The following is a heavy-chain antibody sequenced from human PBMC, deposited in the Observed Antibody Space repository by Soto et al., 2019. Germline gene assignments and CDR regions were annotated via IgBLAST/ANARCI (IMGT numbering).Heavy chain of an antibody. CDR3: ARGGLWFGAPMGFDY. V-gene: IGHV4-59*01. D-gene: IGHD3-10*01. CDR1: GGSISSYY. CDR2: IYYSGST. J-gene: IGHJ4*02. Sequence: SETLSLTCTVSGGSISSYYWSWIRQPPGKGLEWIGYIYYSGSTNYNPSLKSRVTISVDTSKNQFSLKLSSVTAADTAVYYCARGGLWFGAPMGFDYWGKGTLVTVSS.